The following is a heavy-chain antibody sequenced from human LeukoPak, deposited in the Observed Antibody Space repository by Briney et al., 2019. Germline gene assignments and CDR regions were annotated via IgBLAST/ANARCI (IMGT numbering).Heavy chain of an antibody. V-gene: IGHV3-21*01. CDR3: ARDMTTARFDN. CDR1: GFTFSTYS. Sequence: GGSLRLSCAASGFTFSTYSMNWVRQAPGKGLEWVSYISSSSTYIYYADSVKGRFTISRDNAKNSLYLQMNSLRAEDTAVYYCARDMTTARFDNWGQGTLVTVSS. CDR2: ISSSSTYI. J-gene: IGHJ4*02. D-gene: IGHD4-17*01.